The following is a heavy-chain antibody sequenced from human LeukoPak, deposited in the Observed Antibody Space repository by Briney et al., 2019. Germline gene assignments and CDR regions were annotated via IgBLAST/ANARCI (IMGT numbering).Heavy chain of an antibody. Sequence: PGGSLRLSCAASGFTFSSYSMNWVRQAPGKGLEWVSSISSRSSYIYYADSVKGRFTISRDNAKNSLYLQMNSLRAEDTAVYYCATTPLYGSDYWGQGTLVTVSS. D-gene: IGHD3-10*01. CDR1: GFTFSSYS. J-gene: IGHJ4*02. CDR2: ISSRSSYI. V-gene: IGHV3-21*01. CDR3: ATTPLYGSDY.